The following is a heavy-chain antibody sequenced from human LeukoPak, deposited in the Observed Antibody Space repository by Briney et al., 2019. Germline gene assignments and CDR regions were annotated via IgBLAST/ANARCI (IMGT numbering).Heavy chain of an antibody. CDR2: INHSGST. Sequence: SETLSLTCAVYGGSFSGYYWSWIRQPPGKGLEWIGEINHSGSTNYNPSLKSRVTISVDTSKNQFSLKLSSVTAADTAVYYCASGGATSPTRPPNWFDPWGQGTLVTVSS. J-gene: IGHJ5*02. V-gene: IGHV4-34*01. CDR1: GGSFSGYY. D-gene: IGHD1-26*01. CDR3: ASGGATSPTRPPNWFDP.